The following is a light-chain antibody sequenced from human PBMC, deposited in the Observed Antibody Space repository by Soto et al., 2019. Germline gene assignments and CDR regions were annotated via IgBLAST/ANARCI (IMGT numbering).Light chain of an antibody. CDR3: SSYTSTNHVV. Sequence: QSALTQPPSASGSPGRSVTISCTGTSSDIGGYNYVSWYQQHPGKAPKLMIYEVNKRPSGVPDRFSGSKSGNTASLTVSGLQAEDEADYYCSSYTSTNHVVFGGGTKLTVL. CDR1: SSDIGGYNY. J-gene: IGLJ2*01. V-gene: IGLV2-8*01. CDR2: EVN.